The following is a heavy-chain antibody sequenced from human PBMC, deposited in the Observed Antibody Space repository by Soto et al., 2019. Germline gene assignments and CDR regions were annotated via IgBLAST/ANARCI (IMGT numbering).Heavy chain of an antibody. J-gene: IGHJ6*02. CDR2: INHSGST. CDR1: GGSFSGYY. V-gene: IGHV4-34*01. CDR3: ARGSKDYDFWSGYYTGYYYYGMDV. D-gene: IGHD3-3*01. Sequence: SETLSLTCAVYGGSFSGYYWSWIRQPPGKGLEWIGEINHSGSTNYNPSLKSRVTISVDTSKNQFSLKLSSVTAANTAVYYCARGSKDYDFWSGYYTGYYYYGMDVWGQGTTVTVS.